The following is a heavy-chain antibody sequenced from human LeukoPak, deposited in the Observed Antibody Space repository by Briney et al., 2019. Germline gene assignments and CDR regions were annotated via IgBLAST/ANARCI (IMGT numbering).Heavy chain of an antibody. D-gene: IGHD2-15*01. V-gene: IGHV4-39*07. Sequence: SETLSLTCTVSGGSISSSSYYWGWIRQPPGKGLEWIGSIYYSGSTYYNPSLKSRVTISVDTSKNQFSLKLSSVTAADTAVYYCARMCYCSGGSCYHLRHFDYWGQGTLVTVSS. CDR3: ARMCYCSGGSCYHLRHFDY. J-gene: IGHJ4*02. CDR2: IYYSGST. CDR1: GGSISSSSYY.